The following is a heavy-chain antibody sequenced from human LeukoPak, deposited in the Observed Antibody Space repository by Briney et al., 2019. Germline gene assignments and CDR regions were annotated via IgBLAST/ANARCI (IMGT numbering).Heavy chain of an antibody. D-gene: IGHD3-10*01. CDR2: IYTSGST. J-gene: IGHJ4*02. V-gene: IGHV4-61*02. Sequence: ASETLSLTCTVSGGSISNDNYYWSWIRQPAGKGLEWIGRIYTSGSTNYNPSLKSRVTISVDTSKNQFSLKLSSVTAADTAVYYCARRYGSGSPWDYWGQGTLVTVSS. CDR1: GGSISNDNYY. CDR3: ARRYGSGSPWDY.